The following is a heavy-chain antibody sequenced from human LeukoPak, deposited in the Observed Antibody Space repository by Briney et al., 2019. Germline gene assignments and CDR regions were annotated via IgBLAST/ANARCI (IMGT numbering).Heavy chain of an antibody. Sequence: SVKVSRKASGGTFSSYVISWVRQAPGQGLEWMGGIIPVFGTTNYPQKFQGRVTITADESTSTAYMELSSLRSEDTAVYYCARGVPAAIALYYYYNMDVWGQGTTVTVSS. D-gene: IGHD2-2*01. CDR2: IIPVFGTT. J-gene: IGHJ6*03. V-gene: IGHV1-69*13. CDR3: ARGVPAAIALYYYYNMDV. CDR1: GGTFSSYV.